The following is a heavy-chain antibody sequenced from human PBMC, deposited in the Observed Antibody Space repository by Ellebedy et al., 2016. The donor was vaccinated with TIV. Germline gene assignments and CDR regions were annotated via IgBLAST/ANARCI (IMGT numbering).Heavy chain of an antibody. Sequence: GESLKISCAASGFTFSDYGMNWVRQAPGKGLERLTLITYDATQNYYADSVKGLFTISRDNSKSTLYLQMKRLRAEDTAVYFCARSSPLVRDDAFDRWGQGTMVTVSS. CDR3: ARSSPLVRDDAFDR. J-gene: IGHJ3*01. V-gene: IGHV3-30*01. CDR2: ITYDATQN. CDR1: GFTFSDYG.